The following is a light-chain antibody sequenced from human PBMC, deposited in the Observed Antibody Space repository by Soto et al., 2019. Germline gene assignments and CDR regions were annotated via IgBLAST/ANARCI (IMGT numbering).Light chain of an antibody. V-gene: IGKV3-20*01. CDR3: QQYGSSPRT. J-gene: IGKJ1*01. Sequence: EIVLTQSPGPLSLPPGERAPLSCRPSKSVTTSSLAWYQQKPGQAPRLLTYGASSRATGIPDRFSGSGSGTDFTLTISRLEPEDFAVYYCQQYGSSPRTFGQGTKVEIK. CDR2: GAS. CDR1: KSVTTSS.